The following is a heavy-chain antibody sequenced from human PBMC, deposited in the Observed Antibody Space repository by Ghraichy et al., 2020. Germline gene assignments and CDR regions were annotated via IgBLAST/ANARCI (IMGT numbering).Heavy chain of an antibody. Sequence: SETLSLTCAVYGVSFSGYYCSWILKPPAKGLEWIGKINHSGSTNYNPSLNSRITISVDTSKNQFSLKLISVTAADTAVYYCARASKWLGYCSGGSCYPFDYWGQGTLVTVSS. CDR1: GVSFSGYY. V-gene: IGHV4-34*01. CDR2: INHSGST. D-gene: IGHD2-15*01. J-gene: IGHJ4*02. CDR3: ARASKWLGYCSGGSCYPFDY.